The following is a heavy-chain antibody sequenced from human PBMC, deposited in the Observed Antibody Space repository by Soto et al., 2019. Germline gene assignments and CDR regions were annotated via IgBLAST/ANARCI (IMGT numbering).Heavy chain of an antibody. J-gene: IGHJ6*02. V-gene: IGHV1-3*01. CDR2: INAGNGKT. CDR3: EREGIAARDYYYYGMDV. CDR1: GYTFTSYA. Sequence: ASVKVSCKASGYTFTSYAMHWVRQAPGQRLEWMGWINAGNGKTKYSQKFQGRVTITRDTSASTAYMELSSLRSEDTAVYYCEREGIAARDYYYYGMDVRGQGTTVTVSS. D-gene: IGHD6-13*01.